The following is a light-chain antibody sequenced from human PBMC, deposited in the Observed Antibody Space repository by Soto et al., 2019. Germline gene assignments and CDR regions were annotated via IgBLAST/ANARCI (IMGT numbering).Light chain of an antibody. J-gene: IGLJ3*02. V-gene: IGLV1-40*01. CDR2: GNS. CDR3: QSYDSSLSGSV. CDR1: RSHIGASYH. Sequence: QSVLTQPPSVSGAPGQRVTISCTGSRSHIGASYHVHWYQQLPGTAPKLLIYGNSNRPSGVPDRFSGSKSGTSASLAITGLQAEDEADYYCQSYDSSLSGSVFGGGTKVTVL.